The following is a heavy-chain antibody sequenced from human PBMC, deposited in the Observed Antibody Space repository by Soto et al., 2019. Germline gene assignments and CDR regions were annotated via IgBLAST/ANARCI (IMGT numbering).Heavy chain of an antibody. V-gene: IGHV1-69*06. CDR1: GGTFSSYA. CDR2: IIPIFGTA. J-gene: IGHJ4*02. Sequence: ASVKVSCKASGGTFSSYAISWVRQAPGQGLEWMGGIIPIFGTANYAQKFQGRVTITADKSTGTAYMELSSLRSEDTAVYYCARGSSRMVTANFDYWGQGTLVTVSS. D-gene: IGHD2-21*02. CDR3: ARGSSRMVTANFDY.